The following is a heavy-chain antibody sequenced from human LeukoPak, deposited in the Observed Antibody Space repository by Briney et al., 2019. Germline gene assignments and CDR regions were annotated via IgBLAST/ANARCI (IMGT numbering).Heavy chain of an antibody. CDR2: IYYSGST. D-gene: IGHD3-10*01. Sequence: SETLSLTCTVSGGSISSYYRSWIRQPPGKGLEWIGYIYYSGSTNYNPSLKSRVTISVDTSKNQFSLKLSSVTAADTAVYYCARERPHRVFGSGSYYYYFDYWGQGTLVTVSS. CDR3: ARERPHRVFGSGSYYYYFDY. J-gene: IGHJ4*02. V-gene: IGHV4-59*01. CDR1: GGSISSYY.